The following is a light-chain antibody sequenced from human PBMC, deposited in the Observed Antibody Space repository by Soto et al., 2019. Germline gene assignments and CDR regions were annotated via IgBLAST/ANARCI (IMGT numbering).Light chain of an antibody. CDR3: QQYDKWPRT. CDR1: PSLTRN. CDR2: GTS. V-gene: IGKV3-15*01. J-gene: IGKJ1*01. Sequence: EIVMTQSPATLSVSPGERVTLSCRASPSLTRNLAWYQHKPGQSPRLLIYGTSARATGIPARFSGGGSGAEYTLTISSLQSEDFAVYYCQQYDKWPRTFGQGTKVDIK.